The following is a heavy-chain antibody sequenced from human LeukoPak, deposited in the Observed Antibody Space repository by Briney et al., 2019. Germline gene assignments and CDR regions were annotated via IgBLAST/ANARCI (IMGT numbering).Heavy chain of an antibody. Sequence: PSETLSLTCAVSGGSISSSNWWSWVRQPPGKGLEWIGEIYHSGSTNYNPSLKSRVTISVDKSKNQFSLKLSSVTAADTAVYYCASATSGSFPDAFDIWGQGTMVTVSS. V-gene: IGHV4-4*02. J-gene: IGHJ3*02. CDR3: ASATSGSFPDAFDI. CDR2: IYHSGST. CDR1: GGSISSSNW. D-gene: IGHD1-26*01.